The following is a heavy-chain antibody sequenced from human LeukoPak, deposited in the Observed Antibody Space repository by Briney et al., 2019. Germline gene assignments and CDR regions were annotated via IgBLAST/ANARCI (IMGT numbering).Heavy chain of an antibody. V-gene: IGHV4-39*01. CDR1: GDSISSSVYY. D-gene: IGHD6-19*01. CDR2: IFYSGTT. J-gene: IGHJ4*02. Sequence: PSETLSLTCTVSGDSISSSVYYWGWIRQPPGKGLEWIGSIFYSGTTYYNPSLKSRVTISVDTSKNQFSLKLSSVTAADTAVYYCARHQRGQWLVLDYWGQGTLVTVSS. CDR3: ARHQRGQWLVLDY.